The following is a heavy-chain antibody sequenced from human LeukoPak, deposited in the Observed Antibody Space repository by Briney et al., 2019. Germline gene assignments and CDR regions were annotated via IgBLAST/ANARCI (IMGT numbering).Heavy chain of an antibody. CDR1: GYSISSGYY. V-gene: IGHV4-38-2*02. CDR2: IYHSGST. CDR3: ARDFRGGYDFWSGYYTPYYFDY. J-gene: IGHJ4*02. D-gene: IGHD3-3*01. Sequence: SETLSLTCTVSGYSISSGYYWGWIRQPPGKGLEWIGSIYHSGSTYYNPSLKSRVTISVDTSKNQFSLKLSSVTAADTAVYYCARDFRGGYDFWSGYYTPYYFDYWGQGTLVTVSP.